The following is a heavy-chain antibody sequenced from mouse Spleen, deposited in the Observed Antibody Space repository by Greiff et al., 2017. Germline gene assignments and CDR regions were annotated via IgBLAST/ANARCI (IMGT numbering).Heavy chain of an antibody. V-gene: IGHV1S127*01. D-gene: IGHD2-4*01. CDR2: IDPSDSYT. CDR3: TRRRGYGITTEFDY. CDR1: GYTFTSYW. J-gene: IGHJ2*01. Sequence: QVQLQQPGAELVKPGASVKMSCKASGYTFTSYWMHWVKQRPGQGLEWIGVIDPSDSYTSYNQKFKGKATLTVDTSSSTAYMQLSSLTSEDSAVYYCTRRRGYGITTEFDYWGQGTTLTVSS.